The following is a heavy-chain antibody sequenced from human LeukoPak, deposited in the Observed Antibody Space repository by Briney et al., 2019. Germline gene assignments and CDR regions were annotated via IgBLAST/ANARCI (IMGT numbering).Heavy chain of an antibody. CDR3: AITVDTAVATAHYYYYGMDV. CDR2: MNPNRGNT. V-gene: IGHV1-8*01. CDR1: GYTFTSYD. J-gene: IGHJ6*02. D-gene: IGHD5-18*01. Sequence: ASVKVSCKASGYTFTSYDINWVRQATGQGLEWMGWMNPNRGNTGYAQKFQGRVTMTRNTSISTAYMELSSLRSEDTAVYYCAITVDTAVATAHYYYYGMDVWGQGTTVTVSS.